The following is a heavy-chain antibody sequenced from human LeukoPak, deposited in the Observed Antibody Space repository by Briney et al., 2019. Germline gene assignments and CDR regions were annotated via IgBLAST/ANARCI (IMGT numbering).Heavy chain of an antibody. V-gene: IGHV3-21*01. Sequence: GGSLRLSCAASGFTFSSYEMNWVRQAPGKGLEWVSSISTGSSYIYYADSVKGRFTISRDNAKNSLYLQMNSLRAEDTAVYYCARVSGVVPAATLDFWGQGALVTVSS. CDR1: GFTFSSYE. CDR2: ISTGSSYI. D-gene: IGHD2-2*01. J-gene: IGHJ4*02. CDR3: ARVSGVVPAATLDF.